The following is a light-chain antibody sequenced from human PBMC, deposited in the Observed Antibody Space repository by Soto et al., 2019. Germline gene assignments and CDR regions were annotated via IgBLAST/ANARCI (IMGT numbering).Light chain of an antibody. CDR1: NIGNKR. J-gene: IGLJ1*01. Sequence: SYELTQPPSVSVAPEKTATITCGGNNIGNKRVHWYRQKPGQAPVLLISYDSDRPSGIPERFSGSNSENTATLTISRVEAGDEADYYCQVWDIMTDNYVFGSGTKPTVL. CDR2: YDS. CDR3: QVWDIMTDNYV. V-gene: IGLV3-21*04.